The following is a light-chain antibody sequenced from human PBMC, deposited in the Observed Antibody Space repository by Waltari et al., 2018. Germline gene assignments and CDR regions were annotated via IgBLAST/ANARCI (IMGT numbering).Light chain of an antibody. J-gene: IGKJ4*01. CDR2: WAS. Sequence: DIVMTQSPESLAVSLGERATINCKSSQSILYSSNNKNHLAWYQQKPGQPPKLLIYWASTRESGVPDRFSGSGSGTNFTLAISSLQAEDVAVYYCQQYYSKPITFGGGTKVEIK. CDR3: QQYYSKPIT. V-gene: IGKV4-1*01. CDR1: QSILYSSNNKNH.